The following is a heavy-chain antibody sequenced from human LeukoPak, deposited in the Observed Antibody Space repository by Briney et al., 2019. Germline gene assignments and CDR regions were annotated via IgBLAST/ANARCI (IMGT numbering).Heavy chain of an antibody. D-gene: IGHD3-22*01. CDR1: GGSFSGYY. CDR3: ARLSLYDTRNDY. CDR2: INHSGST. J-gene: IGHJ4*02. V-gene: IGHV4-34*01. Sequence: SETLSLTCAVYGGSFSGYYWSWIRQPPGKGLEWIGEINHSGSTNCNPSLKSRVTISVDTSKNQFSLKLSSVTAADTAVYYCARLSLYDTRNDYWGQGTLVTVSS.